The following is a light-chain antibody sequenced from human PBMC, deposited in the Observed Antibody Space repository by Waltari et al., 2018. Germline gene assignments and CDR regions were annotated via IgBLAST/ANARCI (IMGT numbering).Light chain of an antibody. V-gene: IGKV3-20*01. Sequence: EIVLTQSPGPLSLSPGERATLPCRARQSVTSISLAWYQEKLGQAPRLLIYGTSTRATGIPDRFSGSGSGTDFTLTISRLEPEDFAVYYCQQYDGEVVTFGGGTKVEI. J-gene: IGKJ4*01. CDR3: QQYDGEVVT. CDR1: QSVTSIS. CDR2: GTS.